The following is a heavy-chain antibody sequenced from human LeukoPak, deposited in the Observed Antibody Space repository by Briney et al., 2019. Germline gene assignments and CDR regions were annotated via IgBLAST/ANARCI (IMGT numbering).Heavy chain of an antibody. CDR2: ISGSGGST. J-gene: IGHJ6*02. Sequence: PGGSLRLSCAASGFTFSSYAMSWVRQAPGKGLEWVSAISGSGGSTYYADSVKGRFTISRDNSKNALYLQMNSLRAEDTAVYYCAKVGSECSSTSCYTKYYYYYGMDVWGQGTTVTVSS. D-gene: IGHD2-2*01. V-gene: IGHV3-23*01. CDR1: GFTFSSYA. CDR3: AKVGSECSSTSCYTKYYYYYGMDV.